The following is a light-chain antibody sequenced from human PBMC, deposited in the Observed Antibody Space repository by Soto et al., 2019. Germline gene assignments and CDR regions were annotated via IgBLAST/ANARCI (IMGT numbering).Light chain of an antibody. J-gene: IGKJ1*01. CDR1: QSISSW. V-gene: IGKV1-5*01. CDR2: DAC. Sequence: DIQMTQSPSTLSASVGDRDTITCGASQSISSWLAWYKQKPGKAPKVLIFDACSLESGVPSRFSGSGSATEFTLTISSLQPDDFATYYCQQYSTYPWTFGQGTKVDIK. CDR3: QQYSTYPWT.